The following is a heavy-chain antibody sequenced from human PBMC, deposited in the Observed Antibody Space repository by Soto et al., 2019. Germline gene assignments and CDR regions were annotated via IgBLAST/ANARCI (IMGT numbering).Heavy chain of an antibody. Sequence: ASVKVSCKASGYTFTSYGISWVRQAPGQGLEWMGWISAYNGNTNYAQKLQGRVTMTTDTSTSTAYMELRSLRSDDTAVYYCARDSDIAAAGERDYWGQGTLVTVSS. V-gene: IGHV1-18*01. CDR2: ISAYNGNT. CDR1: GYTFTSYG. D-gene: IGHD6-13*01. J-gene: IGHJ4*02. CDR3: ARDSDIAAAGERDY.